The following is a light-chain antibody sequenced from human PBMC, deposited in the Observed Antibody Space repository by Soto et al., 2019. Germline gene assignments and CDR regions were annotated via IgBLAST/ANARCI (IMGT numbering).Light chain of an antibody. Sequence: EIVLTQSPGTLSLSPGERGSLXWRAIQSVSSNFLAWYQQKPGQAPRLLIFDASTRATGIPDRFTGSGSGTDFTLTISSIEPEDFAVYYCQQRSNWPLITFGQGTRLENK. CDR1: QSVSSNF. J-gene: IGKJ5*01. CDR2: DAS. V-gene: IGKV3D-20*02. CDR3: QQRSNWPLIT.